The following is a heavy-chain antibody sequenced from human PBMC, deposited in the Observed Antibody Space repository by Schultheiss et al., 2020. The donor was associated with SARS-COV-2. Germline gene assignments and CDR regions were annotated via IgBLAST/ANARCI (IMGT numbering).Heavy chain of an antibody. V-gene: IGHV4-59*08. Sequence: SQTLSLTCTVSDGSIGTYYWSWIRQSPGKGLEWIGYIYYSGSTNYNPSLKSRVTISVDTSKNQFSLKLSSVTAADTAVYYCARQGIAAAGSEDYWGQGTLVTAPQ. CDR3: ARQGIAAAGSEDY. CDR2: IYYSGST. CDR1: DGSIGTYY. D-gene: IGHD6-13*01. J-gene: IGHJ4*02.